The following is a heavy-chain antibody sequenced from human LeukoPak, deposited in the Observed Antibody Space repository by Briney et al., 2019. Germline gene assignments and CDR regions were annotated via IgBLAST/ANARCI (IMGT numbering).Heavy chain of an antibody. CDR1: GFTFSSYW. V-gene: IGHV3-7*01. CDR3: GTCPYVRNYGMDV. Sequence: GGSLRLSCAASGFTFSSYWMSWVRQAPGKGLEWVANIKQDGSEKYYVDSVKGRYTISRDSAKSSLYLQMNSLRAEDTAVYYCGTCPYVRNYGMDVWGQGTTVTVSS. D-gene: IGHD2/OR15-2a*01. J-gene: IGHJ6*02. CDR2: IKQDGSEK.